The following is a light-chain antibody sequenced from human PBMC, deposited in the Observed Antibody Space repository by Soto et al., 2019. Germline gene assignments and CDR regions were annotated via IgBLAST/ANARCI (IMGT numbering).Light chain of an antibody. CDR1: QDIGNY. Sequence: DIQMTQSPSSLSASVGDRVTVTCRASQDIGNYLCWYQQKLGKAPKLLIYDASYLETGVPSRFSGSGSGTDFTFTISSLQPEDFATYYCQQSFSTPLTFGGGTKVEIK. V-gene: IGKV1-33*01. J-gene: IGKJ4*01. CDR2: DAS. CDR3: QQSFSTPLT.